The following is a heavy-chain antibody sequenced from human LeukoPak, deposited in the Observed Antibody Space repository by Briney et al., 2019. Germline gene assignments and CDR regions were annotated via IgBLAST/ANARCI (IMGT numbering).Heavy chain of an antibody. J-gene: IGHJ4*02. CDR3: AKGGTVTTRSHFDY. CDR1: GFTFSSYG. D-gene: IGHD4-17*01. CDR2: ISYDGSNK. V-gene: IGHV3-30*18. Sequence: PGGSLRLSCAASGFTFSSYGMHWVRQAPGKGLEWVAVISYDGSNKYYADSVKGRFTISRDNSKNTLYLQMNSLRAEDTAVYYCAKGGTVTTRSHFDYWGQGTLVTVSS.